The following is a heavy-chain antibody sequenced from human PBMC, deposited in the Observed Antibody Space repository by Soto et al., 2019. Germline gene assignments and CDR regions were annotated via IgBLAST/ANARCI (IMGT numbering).Heavy chain of an antibody. D-gene: IGHD3-3*02. J-gene: IGHJ4*02. Sequence: PGESLKISCKGSGFDFSRFWIGWVRQMPGKGLEWMGIIKPGTSDIRYSPSCRGHVTISADEAVSTAYLQWSSLKASDTAMYYCARQLSHICDSWGQGTLVTVSS. CDR2: IKPGTSDI. V-gene: IGHV5-51*01. CDR3: ARQLSHICDS. CDR1: GFDFSRFW.